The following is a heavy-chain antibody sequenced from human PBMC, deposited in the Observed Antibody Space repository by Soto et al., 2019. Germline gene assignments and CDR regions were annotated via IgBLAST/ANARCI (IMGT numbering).Heavy chain of an antibody. Sequence: ASVDVSCNASGYTFTGYYMHWVRQAPGQGLEWMGWINPNSGGTNYAQKFQGWVTMTRDTSISTAYMGLSRLRSDDTAVYYCARWGIAARPDYYYGMDVWGQGTTVTVSS. CDR3: ARWGIAARPDYYYGMDV. J-gene: IGHJ6*02. CDR2: INPNSGGT. CDR1: GYTFTGYY. D-gene: IGHD6-6*01. V-gene: IGHV1-2*04.